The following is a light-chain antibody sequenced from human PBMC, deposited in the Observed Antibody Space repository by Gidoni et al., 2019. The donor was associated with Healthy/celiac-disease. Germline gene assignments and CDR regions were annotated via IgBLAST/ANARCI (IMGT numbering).Light chain of an antibody. J-gene: IGKJ4*01. CDR2: AAS. CDR1: QGSSSW. V-gene: IGKV1-12*01. CDR3: QQANSFPIT. Sequence: DIQLTQCPSSVSASVGDRVTITCRASQGSSSWLAWYQQKPGQAPKLLIYAASSLQSGVPSRFSGSGSGTDFTLTISSLQPEDFATYYCQQANSFPITFGGGTKVEIK.